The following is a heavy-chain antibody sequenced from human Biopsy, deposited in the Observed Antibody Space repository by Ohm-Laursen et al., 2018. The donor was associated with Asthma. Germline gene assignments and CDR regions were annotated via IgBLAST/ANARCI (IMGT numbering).Heavy chain of an antibody. V-gene: IGHV3-74*01. CDR1: GFSFRTYW. CDR2: INSDGCSL. J-gene: IGHJ4*02. Sequence: SLRLSCAASGFSFRTYWMHWVRQAPGKGLVWVARINSDGCSLSYADSVKGRFTVSRDNAKNTLYLQMNSLRGEDTAVYCWAVLGRITNAYWGQGTLVTVSS. D-gene: IGHD1-20*01. CDR3: AVLGRITNAY.